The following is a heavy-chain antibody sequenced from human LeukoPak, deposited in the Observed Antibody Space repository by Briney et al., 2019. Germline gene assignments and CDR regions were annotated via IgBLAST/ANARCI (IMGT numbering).Heavy chain of an antibody. V-gene: IGHV4-59*01. D-gene: IGHD1-26*01. CDR1: GGSISTYY. Sequence: SETLSLTCTVSGGSISTYYWSWIRQPPGKGLEWIGYIYYSGSTNYNPSLKSRLSISVDTSKNQFSLKLTSVTAADTAVYYCARGVGAKAAFDIWGQGTMVPVSS. J-gene: IGHJ3*02. CDR3: ARGVGAKAAFDI. CDR2: IYYSGST.